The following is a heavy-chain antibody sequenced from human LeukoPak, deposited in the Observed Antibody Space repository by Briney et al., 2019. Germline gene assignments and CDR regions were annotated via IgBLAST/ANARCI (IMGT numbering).Heavy chain of an antibody. CDR1: GFTFSSYW. Sequence: GGSLRLSCAASGFTFSSYWMSWVRQAPGKGLEWVANIKQDGSEKYYVDSVKGRFTISRDNAKNSLYLQMNRLRAEDTAVYYCARDSGTYYYDTSSHYAAFYIRGQGTLVTVSS. CDR3: ARDSGTYYYDTSSHYAAFYI. CDR2: IKQDGSEK. J-gene: IGHJ3*02. D-gene: IGHD3-22*01. V-gene: IGHV3-7*01.